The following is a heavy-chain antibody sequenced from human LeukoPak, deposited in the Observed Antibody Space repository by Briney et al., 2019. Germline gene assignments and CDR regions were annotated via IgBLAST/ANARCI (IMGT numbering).Heavy chain of an antibody. Sequence: SETLSLTCAVYSRSFSVYYWRWMSQPPGKGLEWLGEINHSESTNYNPSLKSRVTISVDTSKNQFSLKWTSVAAAHTAVYYCARVLSGVVVPPTRGDYFDSWGQGTVVTVSS. D-gene: IGHD2-2*01. V-gene: IGHV4-34*01. CDR2: INHSEST. CDR3: ARVLSGVVVPPTRGDYFDS. J-gene: IGHJ4*02. CDR1: SRSFSVYY.